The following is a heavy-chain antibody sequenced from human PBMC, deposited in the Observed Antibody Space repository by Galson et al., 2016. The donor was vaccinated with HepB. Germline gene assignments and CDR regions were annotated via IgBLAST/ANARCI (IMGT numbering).Heavy chain of an antibody. CDR1: GFTFSSYG. CDR3: ASDHGGNPGSDY. D-gene: IGHD4-23*01. CDR2: VSSDETNK. J-gene: IGHJ4*02. Sequence: SLRLSCAAPGFTFSSYGMHWVRQPPGKGLEWVALVSSDETNKFYADSVKGRFTVSRDNSKNMLYLQMHSLRTEDTALYYCASDHGGNPGSDYWGQGTLVTVSS. V-gene: IGHV3-30*03.